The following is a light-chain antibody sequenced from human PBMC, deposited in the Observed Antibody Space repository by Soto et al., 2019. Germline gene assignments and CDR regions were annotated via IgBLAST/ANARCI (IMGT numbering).Light chain of an antibody. CDR1: SSNIGAGYD. CDR3: QSYDNSVIVSSWV. Sequence: QSALTQPASVSGAPGQRVTISCTGSSSNIGAGYDVHWYQQLPGTAPKLLISANSNRPSGVPDRFSGSKSGTSASLAITGLQAEDEADYYCQSYDNSVIVSSWVFGGGTKLTVL. CDR2: ANS. V-gene: IGLV1-40*01. J-gene: IGLJ3*02.